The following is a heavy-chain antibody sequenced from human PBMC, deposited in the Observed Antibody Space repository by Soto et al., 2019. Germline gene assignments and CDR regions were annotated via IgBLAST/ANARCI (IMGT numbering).Heavy chain of an antibody. Sequence: QVQLQESGPGLVKPSQTLSLTCTVSGGSISSGDYYWSWIRQPPGKGLEWIGYIYYSGSTYYNPSLKSRVTMSVDTSKNQFSLKLSSVTAADTAVYYCARVGYIYGIAIEMDVWGPGTTVTVSS. V-gene: IGHV4-30-4*01. J-gene: IGHJ6*02. CDR3: ARVGYIYGIAIEMDV. CDR2: IYYSGST. CDR1: GGSISSGDYY. D-gene: IGHD5-18*01.